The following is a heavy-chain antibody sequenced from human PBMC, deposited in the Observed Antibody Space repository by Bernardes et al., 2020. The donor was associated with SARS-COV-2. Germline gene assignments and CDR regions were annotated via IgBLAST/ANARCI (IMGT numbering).Heavy chain of an antibody. CDR3: AKDDSSGYFYGCFDF. CDR1: GYTFSAYA. J-gene: IGHJ4*02. Sequence: GGSLRLSCAASGYTFSAYAMSWVRQAPGKGLEWVSAISYSGGSAYYADSVKGRFTISRDNSDNTLYLQLNSLSAEDTAVYYCAKDDSSGYFYGCFDFRGQGTLVTVSS. D-gene: IGHD3-22*01. CDR2: ISYSGGSA. V-gene: IGHV3-23*01.